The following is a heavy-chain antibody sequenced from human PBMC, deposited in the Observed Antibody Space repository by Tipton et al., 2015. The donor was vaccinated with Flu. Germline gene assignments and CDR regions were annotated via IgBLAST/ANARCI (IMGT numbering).Heavy chain of an antibody. Sequence: TLSLTCTVSGGSLSNYYWSWIRQSPGKGLEWIGWLYYTQTSAYNPSFEGRVTFSEDASKGQFSLTLTSATAADTAVYYCARHPRYYDFWSETDQWGPGILVTVS. J-gene: IGHJ4*02. V-gene: IGHV4-59*08. D-gene: IGHD3-3*01. CDR3: ARHPRYYDFWSETDQ. CDR2: LYYTQTS. CDR1: GGSLSNYY.